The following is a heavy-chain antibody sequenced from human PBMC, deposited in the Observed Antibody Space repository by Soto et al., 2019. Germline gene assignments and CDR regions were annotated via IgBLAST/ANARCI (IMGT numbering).Heavy chain of an antibody. Sequence: EVQLLGSGGGLVQPGGSLRLSCVGSGFTFSTYWMNWVRQAPGMGLEWVANINPDGDVGLYVYAVKGRFTTSRDNARNSLYLQMNSLRVDDTAVYLCAGWGGHDYNYWGQGIQVIVSS. CDR1: GFTFSTYW. D-gene: IGHD3-16*01. CDR2: INPDGDVG. CDR3: AGWGGHDYNY. J-gene: IGHJ4*02. V-gene: IGHV3-7*03.